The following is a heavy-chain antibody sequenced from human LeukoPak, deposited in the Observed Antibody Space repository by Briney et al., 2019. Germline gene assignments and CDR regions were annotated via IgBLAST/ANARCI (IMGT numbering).Heavy chain of an antibody. V-gene: IGHV3-21*01. D-gene: IGHD3-3*01. CDR2: ISSSSSYI. CDR1: GFTFSSYS. Sequence: GGSPRLSCAASGFTFSSYSMNWVRQAPGKGLEWVSSISSSSSYIYYADSVKGRFTISRDNAKNSLYLQMNSLRAEDTAVYYCARVGYDFWSGPTPDYWGQGTLVTVSS. J-gene: IGHJ4*02. CDR3: ARVGYDFWSGPTPDY.